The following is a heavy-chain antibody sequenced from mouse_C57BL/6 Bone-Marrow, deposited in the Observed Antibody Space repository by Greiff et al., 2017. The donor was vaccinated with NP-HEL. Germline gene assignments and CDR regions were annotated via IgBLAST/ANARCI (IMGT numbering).Heavy chain of an antibody. V-gene: IGHV5-6*02. CDR3: ARRSYYYGSSYWYFDV. D-gene: IGHD1-1*01. CDR2: ISSGGSYT. J-gene: IGHJ1*03. Sequence: EVKLEESGGDLVKPGGSLKLSCAASGFTFSSYGMSWVRQTPDKRLEWVATISSGGSYTYYPDSVKGRFTISRDNAKNTLYLQMSSLKSEDTAMYYCARRSYYYGSSYWYFDVWGTGTTVTVSS. CDR1: GFTFSSYG.